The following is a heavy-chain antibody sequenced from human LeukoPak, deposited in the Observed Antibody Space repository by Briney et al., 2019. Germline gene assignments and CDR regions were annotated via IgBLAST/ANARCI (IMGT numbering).Heavy chain of an antibody. V-gene: IGHV1-2*02. CDR3: ARDLSMVRGVIISYYFDY. D-gene: IGHD3-10*01. CDR2: INPNSGGT. Sequence: GASVKVSCKASGYTFTGYYVHWVRQAPGQGLEWMGWINPNSGGTNYAQKFQGRVTMTRDTSISTAYMELSRLRSDDTAVYYCARDLSMVRGVIISYYFDYWGQGTLVTVSS. J-gene: IGHJ4*02. CDR1: GYTFTGYY.